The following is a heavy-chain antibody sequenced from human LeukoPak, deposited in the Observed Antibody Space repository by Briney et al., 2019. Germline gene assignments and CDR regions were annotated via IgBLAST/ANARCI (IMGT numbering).Heavy chain of an antibody. CDR1: GFAFSTYA. J-gene: IGHJ4*02. CDR2: ISSNGGST. D-gene: IGHD1-26*01. Sequence: GGSLRLSCSASGFAFSTYAMHWVRQVPGKGLEYVSAISSNGGSTYYADSVKGRFTISRDNSKNTLYLQMSSLRTEDTAVYYCVKDLVELLGLVGAHLVGIDYWGQGTLVTVSS. V-gene: IGHV3-64D*06. CDR3: VKDLVELLGLVGAHLVGIDY.